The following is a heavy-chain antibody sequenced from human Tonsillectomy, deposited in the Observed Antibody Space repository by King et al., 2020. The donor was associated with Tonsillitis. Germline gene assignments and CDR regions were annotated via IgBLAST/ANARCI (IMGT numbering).Heavy chain of an antibody. V-gene: IGHV3-30*18. D-gene: IGHD3-10*01. CDR2: ISSDGSKK. J-gene: IGHJ6*03. Sequence: VQLVESGGGVVQPGRSLRLSCAASGFTFSSYGMHWVRQAPGKGLEWVAVISSDGSKKYCADSVKGRFTISRDNSKNTVYLQMDSLRTEDTAVYYCAKDFGSGSYYYFYMDVWGKGPTVTVSS. CDR3: AKDFGSGSYYYFYMDV. CDR1: GFTFSSYG.